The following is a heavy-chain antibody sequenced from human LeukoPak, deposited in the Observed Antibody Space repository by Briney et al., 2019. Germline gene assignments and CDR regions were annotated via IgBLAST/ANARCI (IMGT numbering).Heavy chain of an antibody. D-gene: IGHD2-21*02. J-gene: IGHJ4*02. CDR2: IHYGGST. Sequence: SETLSLTCTVSGGSISSGGYYWSWLRQHPGKGLEWIGYIHYGGSTYYNPSLKSRVTISIDTSKNQFSLQLSSVTAADTAVYYCARAGGGAYCGGDCYFDYWGQGTLVTVSS. CDR3: ARAGGGAYCGGDCYFDY. V-gene: IGHV4-31*03. CDR1: GGSISSGGYY.